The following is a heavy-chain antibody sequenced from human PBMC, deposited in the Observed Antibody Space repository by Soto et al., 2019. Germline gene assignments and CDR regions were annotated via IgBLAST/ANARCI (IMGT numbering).Heavy chain of an antibody. CDR2: IYSGGST. D-gene: IGHD6-6*01. CDR1: GFTVSSNY. V-gene: IGHV3-66*01. Sequence: PGGSLRLSCAASGFTVSSNYMSWVRQAPGKGLEWVSVIYSGGSTYYADSVKGRFTISRDNSKNTLYLQMNSLKASDTAMYYCARVEYSKSYYYYYYGMDVWGQGTTVTVSS. J-gene: IGHJ6*02. CDR3: ARVEYSKSYYYYYYGMDV.